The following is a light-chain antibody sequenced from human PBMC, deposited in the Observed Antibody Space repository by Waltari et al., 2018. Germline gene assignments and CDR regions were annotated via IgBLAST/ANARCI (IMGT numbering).Light chain of an antibody. CDR3: SSYISSDTLEL. V-gene: IGLV2-14*03. CDR1: SSDVGRYNY. CDR2: DVS. J-gene: IGLJ2*01. Sequence: HSALTQPASVSGSPGQSITTSCTRTSSDVGRYNYVSWYQQHPGKAPKLMIYDVSNRPSGVSNRFSGSKSGNTASLTISGLQAEDEADYYCSSYISSDTLELFGGGTSLTVL.